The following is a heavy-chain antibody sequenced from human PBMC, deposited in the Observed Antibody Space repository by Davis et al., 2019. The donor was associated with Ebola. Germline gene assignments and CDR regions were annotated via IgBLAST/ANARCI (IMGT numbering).Heavy chain of an antibody. Sequence: PGGSLRLSCAASGFTFSSYAMHWVRQAPGKGLEWVAVISYDGSNKYYADSVKGRFTISRDNSKNTLYLQMNSLRAEDTAVYYCAREGPSITGTTRHAFDIWGQGTMVTVSS. CDR1: GFTFSSYA. CDR2: ISYDGSNK. D-gene: IGHD1-7*01. J-gene: IGHJ3*02. CDR3: AREGPSITGTTRHAFDI. V-gene: IGHV3-30-3*01.